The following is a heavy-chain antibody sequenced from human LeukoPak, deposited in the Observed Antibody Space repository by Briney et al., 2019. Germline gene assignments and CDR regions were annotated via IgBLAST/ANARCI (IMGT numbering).Heavy chain of an antibody. CDR2: ISSSGSTI. Sequence: PGGSLRLSCAASGFTFSDYYMSWIRQAPGKGLEWVSYISSSGSTIYYADSVKGRFTISRDNAKNSLYLQMNSLRAEDTAVYYCARKTSGSWFGELVYYYYGMDVWGQGTTVTVSS. CDR1: GFTFSDYY. CDR3: ARKTSGSWFGELVYYYYGMDV. D-gene: IGHD3-10*01. V-gene: IGHV3-11*01. J-gene: IGHJ6*02.